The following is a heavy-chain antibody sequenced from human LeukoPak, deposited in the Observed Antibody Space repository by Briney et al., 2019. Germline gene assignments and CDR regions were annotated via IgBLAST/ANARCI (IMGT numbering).Heavy chain of an antibody. CDR2: IYYSGST. V-gene: IGHV4-59*01. CDR3: ARVGLFWDYDATNDAFDI. CDR1: GGPISSYY. J-gene: IGHJ3*02. D-gene: IGHD3-10*02. Sequence: PSETLSLTCTVSGGPISSYYWSWIRQPPGKGLEWIGYIYYSGSTNYNPSLKSRVTISVDTSKNQFSLKLSSVTAADTAVYYCARVGLFWDYDATNDAFDIWGQGTMVTVSS.